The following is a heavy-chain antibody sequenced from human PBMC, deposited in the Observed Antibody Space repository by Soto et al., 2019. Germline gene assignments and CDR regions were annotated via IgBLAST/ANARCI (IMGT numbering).Heavy chain of an antibody. V-gene: IGHV4-34*01. CDR1: GGSSIGLD. J-gene: IGHJ6*03. CDR2: INHSGST. CDR3: AKGIYYYYYYMDV. Sequence: PSETLSLTCAVDGGSSIGLDWSCIRQPPGKGLEWIGEINHSGSTNYNPSLKSRVTISVDTSKNQFSLKLSSVTAADTAVYYCAKGIYYYYYYMDVWGKGTTVTVSS.